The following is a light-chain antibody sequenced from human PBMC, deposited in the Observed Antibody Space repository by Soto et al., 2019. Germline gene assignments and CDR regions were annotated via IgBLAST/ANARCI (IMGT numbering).Light chain of an antibody. CDR3: SSRTTSITWV. V-gene: IGLV2-14*01. CDR2: EVT. J-gene: IGLJ3*02. CDR1: STDVGAYNR. Sequence: QSALTQPASVSGSPGQSITISCTGTSTDVGAYNRVSWYQQHSGKAPKLMIYEVTNRPSGVSNRFSGSKSGNTASLTISGLQAEDEANYYCSSRTTSITWVFGGGTKL.